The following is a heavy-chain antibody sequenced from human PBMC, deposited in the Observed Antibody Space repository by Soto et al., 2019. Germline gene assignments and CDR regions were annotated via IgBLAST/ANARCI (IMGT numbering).Heavy chain of an antibody. D-gene: IGHD2-2*01. CDR2: IIPSSDTT. J-gene: IGHJ6*02. CDR1: GGTFSSYA. Sequence: QVQLVQSGAEVKKPGSSVKVSCKASGGTFSSYAISWVRQAPGQGLEWMGGIIPSSDTTNYAQKFQGRVTITADESTSPAYMELSSLRSEDTAVYYCARSQGSSTSLEIYYYYYYGMDVWGQGTTVTVSS. V-gene: IGHV1-69*01. CDR3: ARSQGSSTSLEIYYYYYYGMDV.